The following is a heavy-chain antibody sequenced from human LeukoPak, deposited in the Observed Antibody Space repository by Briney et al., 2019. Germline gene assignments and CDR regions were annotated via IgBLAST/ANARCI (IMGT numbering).Heavy chain of an antibody. CDR3: ARVPMVRGVIDDY. Sequence: TSETLSLTCAVYGGSFSGYYWSWIRQPPGKGLEWIGEINHSGSTNYNPSLKSRVTISVDTSKNQFSLKLSSVTAADTAVYYCARVPMVRGVIDDYWGQGTLVTVSS. CDR2: INHSGST. V-gene: IGHV4-34*01. D-gene: IGHD3-10*01. J-gene: IGHJ4*02. CDR1: GGSFSGYY.